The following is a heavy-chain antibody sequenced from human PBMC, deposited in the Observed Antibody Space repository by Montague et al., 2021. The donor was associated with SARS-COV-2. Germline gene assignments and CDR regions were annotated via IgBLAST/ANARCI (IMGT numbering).Heavy chain of an antibody. D-gene: IGHD4-17*01. CDR1: GGSISSSSYY. Sequence: SETLSLTCTVPGGSISSSSYYWGWIRQPPGKGLEWIGSIYYSGSTYYNPSLKSRVTISVDTSKNQFSLKLSSVTAADTAVYYCARDYGDYGSGYYYGMDVWGQGTTVTVSS. CDR3: ARDYGDYGSGYYYGMDV. V-gene: IGHV4-39*07. CDR2: IYYSGST. J-gene: IGHJ6*02.